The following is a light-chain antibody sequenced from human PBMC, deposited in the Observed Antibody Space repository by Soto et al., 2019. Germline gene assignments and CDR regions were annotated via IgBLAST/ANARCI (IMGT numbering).Light chain of an antibody. Sequence: EIVLTQSPGTLSLSPGERVTLSCRASQSVRSNLAWYQQKPGQSPRLLIYGASTRATGIPARFSGSGSGTDFTLTISRLEPEDFAVYYCQQYGSSLLTFGGGTKVDIK. CDR1: QSVRSN. CDR2: GAS. CDR3: QQYGSSLLT. J-gene: IGKJ4*01. V-gene: IGKV3-20*01.